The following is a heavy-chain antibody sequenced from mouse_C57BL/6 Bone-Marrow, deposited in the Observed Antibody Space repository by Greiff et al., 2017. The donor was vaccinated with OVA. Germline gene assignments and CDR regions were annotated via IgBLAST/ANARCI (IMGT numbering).Heavy chain of an antibody. CDR3: ASPPYYGYVDY. CDR1: GYAFSSSW. J-gene: IGHJ2*01. V-gene: IGHV1-82*01. CDR2: IYPGDGDT. D-gene: IGHD1-1*02. Sequence: QVQLQQSGPELVKPGASVKISCKASGYAFSSSWMNWVKQRPGKGLEWIGRIYPGDGDTNYNGKFKGKATLTADKSSSTAYMQLSSLTSEDSAVYFCASPPYYGYVDYWGQGTTLTVSS.